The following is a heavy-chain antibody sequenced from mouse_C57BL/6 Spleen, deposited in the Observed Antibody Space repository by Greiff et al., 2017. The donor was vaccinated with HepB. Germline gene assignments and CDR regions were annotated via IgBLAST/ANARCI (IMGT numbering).Heavy chain of an antibody. CDR2: IDPSDSYT. V-gene: IGHV1-59*01. CDR3: ARQGTARATDY. J-gene: IGHJ2*01. Sequence: QVQLQQPGAELVRPGTSVKLSCKASGYTFTSYWMHWVKQRPGQGLEWIGVIDPSDSYTNYNQKFKGKATLPVDTSSSTAYMQLSSLTSEHSAVYYCARQGTARATDYWGQGTTLTVSS. D-gene: IGHD3-1*01. CDR1: GYTFTSYW.